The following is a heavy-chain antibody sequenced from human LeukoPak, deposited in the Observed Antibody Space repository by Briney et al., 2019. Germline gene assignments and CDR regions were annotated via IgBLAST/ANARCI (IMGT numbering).Heavy chain of an antibody. Sequence: SVKVSCKASGGTFSSYAISWVRQAPGQGLEWMGGIIPIFGTANYAQKFQGRVMITADESTSTAYMELSSLRSEDTAVYYCARIRENGVWFGEFLTDWGQGTLVTVSS. CDR2: IIPIFGTA. V-gene: IGHV1-69*13. D-gene: IGHD3-10*01. CDR1: GGTFSSYA. J-gene: IGHJ4*02. CDR3: ARIRENGVWFGEFLTD.